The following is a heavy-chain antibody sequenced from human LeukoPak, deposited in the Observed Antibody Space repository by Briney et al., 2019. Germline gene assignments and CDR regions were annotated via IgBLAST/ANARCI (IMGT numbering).Heavy chain of an antibody. Sequence: ASVKVSCKASGYIFPNHGISWVRQATGQGPERLGWISAYNGNANYAQKLQGRVTLTTDSATTTAYMELRSLRSEDTAIYYCSRAGGVAVAGDYWGQGTLVSVSS. J-gene: IGHJ4*02. V-gene: IGHV1-18*01. CDR2: ISAYNGNA. CDR1: GYIFPNHG. CDR3: SRAGGVAVAGDY. D-gene: IGHD3-16*01.